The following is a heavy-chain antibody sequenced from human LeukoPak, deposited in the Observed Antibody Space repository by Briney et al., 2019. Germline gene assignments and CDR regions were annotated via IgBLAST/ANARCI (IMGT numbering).Heavy chain of an antibody. V-gene: IGHV4-30-2*01. CDR1: GGSISRGGYS. CDR3: ARRYGDYSDF. D-gene: IGHD4-17*01. CDR2: IFHSGSA. Sequence: SETLSLTCVVSGGSISRGGYSWSWIRQPLGKGLEWIGYIFHSGSAYYHPSLRSRASMSVDTSKNQFSLNLTSVAAADTAVYYCARRYGDYSDFWGQGTLVTVSS. J-gene: IGHJ4*02.